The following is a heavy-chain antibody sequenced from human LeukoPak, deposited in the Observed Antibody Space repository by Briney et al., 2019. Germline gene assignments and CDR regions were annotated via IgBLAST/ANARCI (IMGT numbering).Heavy chain of an antibody. J-gene: IGHJ3*02. CDR1: GFTVSSND. Sequence: GGSLRLSCVVSGFTVSSNDMSRVRQAPGKGLEWVSVIFSGGRTDYADSVRGRFTISRDNSKSTVYLQMNNLRAEDTAVYYCVSAIRNAVDIWGQGTMVAVSS. V-gene: IGHV3-66*01. CDR2: IFSGGRT. CDR3: VSAIRNAVDI.